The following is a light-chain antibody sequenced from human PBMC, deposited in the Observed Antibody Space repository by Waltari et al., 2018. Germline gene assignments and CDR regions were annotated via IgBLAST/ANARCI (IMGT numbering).Light chain of an antibody. J-gene: IGKJ1*01. CDR3: QKYNSAPPWT. Sequence: DIQMTQSPSSLSASVGDRVTITYRRSQGSSNYLAWYQQKPGKVPKLLVSDASTLQSGVPSRFSGSGSGTDFTLTISSLQPEDVATYYCQKYNSAPPWTFGQGTKVEIK. CDR1: QGSSNY. CDR2: DAS. V-gene: IGKV1-27*01.